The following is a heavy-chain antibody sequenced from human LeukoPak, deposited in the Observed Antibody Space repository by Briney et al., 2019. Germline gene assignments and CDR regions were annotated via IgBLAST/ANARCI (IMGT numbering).Heavy chain of an antibody. CDR1: GGSISSYY. CDR2: IYYSGST. V-gene: IGHV4-59*01. D-gene: IGHD6-6*01. CDR3: ARAVAAPCDYYYGMDV. Sequence: PSKTLSLTCTVSGGSISSYYWSWIRQPPGKGLEWIGYIYYSGSTNYNPSLKSRVTISVDTSKNQFSLKLSSVTAADTAVYYCARAVAAPCDYYYGMDVWGQGTTVTVSS. J-gene: IGHJ6*02.